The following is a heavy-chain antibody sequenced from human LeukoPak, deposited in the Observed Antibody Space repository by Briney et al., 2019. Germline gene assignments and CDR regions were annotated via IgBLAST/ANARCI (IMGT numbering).Heavy chain of an antibody. D-gene: IGHD5-18*01. V-gene: IGHV3-30*18. J-gene: IGHJ5*02. CDR1: GFTFSSYG. Sequence: GGSLRLSCAASGFTFSSYGMHWVRQAPGKGLEWVAVMSYDGSNKYYADSVKGRFTISRANSKNMLYLQMNSLRAEDTAVYYCAKEGHVDTAMVTRGWFDPWGQGTLVTVSS. CDR2: MSYDGSNK. CDR3: AKEGHVDTAMVTRGWFDP.